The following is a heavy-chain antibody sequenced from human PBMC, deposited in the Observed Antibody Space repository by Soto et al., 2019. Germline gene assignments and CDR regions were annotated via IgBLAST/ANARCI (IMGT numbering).Heavy chain of an antibody. Sequence: EVQLLESGGGLVQPGGSLRLSCAASGFTFSSYGMNWVRQAPGKGLDWFSVISGNGGSSYFADSGWGRFTISRDNSKNTLYMQMNSLRPEDTALYYCEREMTGTYDSSGYRSSYFDYWGQGTLVTVSS. V-gene: IGHV3-23*01. CDR1: GFTFSSYG. CDR2: ISGNGGSS. CDR3: EREMTGTYDSSGYRSSYFDY. D-gene: IGHD3-22*01. J-gene: IGHJ4*02.